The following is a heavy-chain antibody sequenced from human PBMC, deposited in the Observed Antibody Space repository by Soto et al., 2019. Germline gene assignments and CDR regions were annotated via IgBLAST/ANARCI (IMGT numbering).Heavy chain of an antibody. CDR2: INPDNGNP. CDR3: TREEYCTGGTCYRYFGL. CDR1: GYTFTAYH. J-gene: IGHJ2*01. V-gene: IGHV1-3*01. Sequence: QAQLVQSGAEVKKPGASVRVSCTTSGYTFTAYHIHWLRQAPGQRLEWLGWINPDNGNPKYSQNFWGRVTITRDTSASTAHMELSSVRPEDTAIYYCTREEYCTGGTCYRYFGLWGRGTLVTVSS. D-gene: IGHD2-15*01.